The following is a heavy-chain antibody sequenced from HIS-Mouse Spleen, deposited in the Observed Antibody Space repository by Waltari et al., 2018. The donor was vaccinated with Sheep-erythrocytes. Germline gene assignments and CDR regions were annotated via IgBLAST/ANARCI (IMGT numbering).Heavy chain of an antibody. CDR2: IYWNDDK. CDR3: GVLRYVGWLY. D-gene: IGHD3-9*01. CDR1: GFSLSTSGVG. J-gene: IGHJ4*02. V-gene: IGHV2-5*01. Sequence: QITLKESGPTLVKPTQTLTLTCTFSGFSLSTSGVGVGWIRQPPGKALEWLALIYWNDDKRYSPSLKSRLTITKDTAKNQEVLTMTNMDPVDTATYYCGVLRYVGWLYWGQGTLVTVSS.